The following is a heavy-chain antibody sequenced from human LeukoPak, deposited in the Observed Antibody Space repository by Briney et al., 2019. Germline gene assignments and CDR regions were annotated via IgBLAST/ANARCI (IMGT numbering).Heavy chain of an antibody. CDR1: GFIFTNYF. Sequence: GGSLRLSCAASGFIFTNYFMSWVRQAPGKGLEWVANIKQDGSEKYYVDSVKGRFTISRDNAKNSLYLQMNSLRAEDTAVYYCARRGSYCFDYWGQGTLVTVSS. CDR3: ARRGSYCFDY. D-gene: IGHD1-26*01. V-gene: IGHV3-7*03. J-gene: IGHJ4*02. CDR2: IKQDGSEK.